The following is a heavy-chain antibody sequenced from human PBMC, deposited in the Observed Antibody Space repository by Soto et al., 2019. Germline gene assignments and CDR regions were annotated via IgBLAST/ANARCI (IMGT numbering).Heavy chain of an antibody. CDR1: QGSSASGDYF. CDR2: VHYSGGT. Sequence: WETVSLGCSVPQGSSASGDYFWAGIRQSPGQGRALIGGVHYSGGTYYSPSLKGRASISIDKSRNQFSVKLTSVTAGDTAVYFCASVVVGATRQTGSAHWGQGTLVTVSA. V-gene: IGHV4-39*01. D-gene: IGHD2-15*01. J-gene: IGHJ4*02. CDR3: ASVVVGATRQTGSAH.